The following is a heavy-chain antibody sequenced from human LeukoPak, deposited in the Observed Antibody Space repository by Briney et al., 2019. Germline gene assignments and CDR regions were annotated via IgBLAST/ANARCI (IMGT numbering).Heavy chain of an antibody. D-gene: IGHD2-8*01. V-gene: IGHV3-23*01. CDR3: AKAHNIVLMVYAIDY. CDR2: ISGSGGST. Sequence: GGSLRLSCAASGFTFSSYAMSWVRQAPGKGLEWVSAISGSGGSTYYADSVKGRFTISRDNSKNTLYLQMNSLRAEDTAVYYCAKAHNIVLMVYAIDYWGQGTLVTVSS. J-gene: IGHJ4*02. CDR1: GFTFSSYA.